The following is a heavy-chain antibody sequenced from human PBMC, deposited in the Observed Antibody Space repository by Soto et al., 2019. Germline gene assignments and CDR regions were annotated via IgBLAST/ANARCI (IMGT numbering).Heavy chain of an antibody. CDR3: ARERPGKTPIKRGYGSLDY. V-gene: IGHV3-30-3*01. J-gene: IGHJ4*02. Sequence: VQLVESGGGVVQPGRSLRLSCAASGFTFSSYAMHWVRQAPGKGLEWVAVISYDGSNKYYADSVKGRFTISRDNSKNTLYLQMNSLRAEDTAVYYCARERPGKTPIKRGYGSLDYWGQGTLVTVSS. CDR2: ISYDGSNK. CDR1: GFTFSSYA. D-gene: IGHD5-18*01.